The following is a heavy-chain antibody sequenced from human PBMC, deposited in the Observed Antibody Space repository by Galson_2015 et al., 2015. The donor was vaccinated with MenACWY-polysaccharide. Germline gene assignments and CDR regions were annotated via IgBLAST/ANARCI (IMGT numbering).Heavy chain of an antibody. D-gene: IGHD2-2*01. J-gene: IGHJ3*02. CDR3: AREGSRIVFRAVDI. V-gene: IGHV3-33*01. Sequence: SLRLSCAASGLKFRGSGMHWVRQAPGKGLEWVAVIQYDGSQKQYIDSVKGRFTISRDNSKNTLYLEMNSLRAEDTALYYCAREGSRIVFRAVDILGQGTIVAVAS. CDR1: GLKFRGSG. CDR2: IQYDGSQK.